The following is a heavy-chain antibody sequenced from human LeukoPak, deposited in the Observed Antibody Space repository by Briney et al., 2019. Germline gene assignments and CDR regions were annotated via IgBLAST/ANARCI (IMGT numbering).Heavy chain of an antibody. CDR3: ARGQGFGEFYREYFFDY. J-gene: IGHJ4*02. Sequence: ASVKVSCKASGYTFTSYAMHWVRQAPGQRLEWMGWINAGNGNTKYSQKFQGRVTITRDTSASTAYMELSSLRSEDTAVYYCARGQGFGEFYREYFFDYWGQGTLVTVSS. D-gene: IGHD3-10*01. V-gene: IGHV1-3*01. CDR2: INAGNGNT. CDR1: GYTFTSYA.